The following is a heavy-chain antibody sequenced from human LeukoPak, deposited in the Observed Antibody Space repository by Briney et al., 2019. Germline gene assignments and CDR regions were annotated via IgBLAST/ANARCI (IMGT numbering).Heavy chain of an antibody. CDR1: GFTFSSYR. Sequence: PGGSLRLSCAASGFTFSSYRLNWVRQAPGKGLEWVSYISGTSRTIYYADSVKGRFTVSRDNAKNSLYLQMSSLRADDTAVYYCARGAEFYYYMDVWGKGTTVTVSS. D-gene: IGHD3-10*01. CDR3: ARGAEFYYYMDV. J-gene: IGHJ6*03. V-gene: IGHV3-48*01. CDR2: ISGTSRTI.